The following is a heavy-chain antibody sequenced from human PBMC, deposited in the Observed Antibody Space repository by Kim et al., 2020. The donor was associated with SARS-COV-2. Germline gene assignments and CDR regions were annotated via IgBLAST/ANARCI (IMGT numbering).Heavy chain of an antibody. J-gene: IGHJ4*02. CDR2: IYYTGYT. D-gene: IGHD6-13*01. V-gene: IGHV4-39*01. Sequence: SETLSLTCTVSGGSIISSDYYWGWVRQPPGKPLEWIGNIYYTGYTHYNPSLDSRAAIAVDTSKDQFSLRLASVSAADTAVYYCARGRGSGWYETLHFDFWGRGILVTVSS. CDR3: ARGRGSGWYETLHFDF. CDR1: GGSIISSDYY.